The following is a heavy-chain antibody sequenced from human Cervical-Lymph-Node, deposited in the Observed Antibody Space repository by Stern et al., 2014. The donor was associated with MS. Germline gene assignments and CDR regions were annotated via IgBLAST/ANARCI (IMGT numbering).Heavy chain of an antibody. V-gene: IGHV4-39*01. D-gene: IGHD2-8*02. J-gene: IGHJ4*02. Sequence: QVQLQESGPGLVKPSETLSLTCAVSGDSISSYTHYWAWIRQPPGKGLEWIGSVYYSGATYYNPSLKSPVTLSVATSKTHFSLGLNSVTAADTAVYYCAKHACTGAACPFDLWGQGTLVTVSS. CDR1: GDSISSYTHY. CDR3: AKHACTGAACPFDL. CDR2: VYYSGAT.